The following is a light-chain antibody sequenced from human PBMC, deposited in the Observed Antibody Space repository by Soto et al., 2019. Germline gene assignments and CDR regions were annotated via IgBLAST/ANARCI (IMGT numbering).Light chain of an antibody. CDR3: QQGYSNPWT. CDR2: AAS. CDR1: QTVNTY. Sequence: DIQMTQSPSSLSASIGDRVTITCRASQTVNTYLHWYQQKPGKAPKRLIYAASNLQSGVPSRFSGSGSGTNFTLSLNSLQPEDFATYYCQQGYSNPWTFGQGTKVEIK. V-gene: IGKV1-39*01. J-gene: IGKJ1*01.